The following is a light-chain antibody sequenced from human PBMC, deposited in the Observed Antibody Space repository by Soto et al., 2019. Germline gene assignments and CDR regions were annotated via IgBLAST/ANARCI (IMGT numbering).Light chain of an antibody. CDR1: QSVSSN. CDR3: QQYNNWPHT. CDR2: GAS. V-gene: IGKV3-15*01. J-gene: IGKJ1*01. Sequence: EIVMTQSPATLSVSPGERATLSCRASQSVSSNLAWYHQKPGQAPRLLIYGASTTATGIPARFSGSGSGTEFTLTIGSLQSEDFALYYCQQYNNWPHTFGQGTKVEIK.